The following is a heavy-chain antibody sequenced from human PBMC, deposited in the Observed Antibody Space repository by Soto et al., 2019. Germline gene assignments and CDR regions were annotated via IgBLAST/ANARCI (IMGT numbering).Heavy chain of an antibody. V-gene: IGHV3-15*01. Sequence: GGSLRLSCAASGFTFSNAWMSWVRQAPGKGLEWVGRIKSKTDGGTTDYAAPVKGRFTISRDDSKNTLYLQMNSLKTEDTAVYYCTTSWSLYCSSTSCPYYYYYMDVWGNGTTVTVSS. D-gene: IGHD2-2*01. CDR1: GFTFSNAW. CDR3: TTSWSLYCSSTSCPYYYYYMDV. J-gene: IGHJ6*03. CDR2: IKSKTDGGTT.